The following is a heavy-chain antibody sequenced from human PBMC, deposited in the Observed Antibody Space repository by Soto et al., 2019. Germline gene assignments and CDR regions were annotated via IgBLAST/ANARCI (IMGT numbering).Heavy chain of an antibody. Sequence: SVQASCKASVFSVDSTYCIHWVRRAPGQGLEWMGSINPNSGDTNYAQNFQGRVTMTRDTSIRTAYMEVSSLTSDDTAVYYCGSPRSGTSPDVGKRGQGNVVTVS. J-gene: IGHJ1*01. D-gene: IGHD2-15*01. CDR3: GSPRSGTSPDVGK. CDR1: VFSVDSTYC. V-gene: IGHV1-2*02. CDR2: INPNSGDT.